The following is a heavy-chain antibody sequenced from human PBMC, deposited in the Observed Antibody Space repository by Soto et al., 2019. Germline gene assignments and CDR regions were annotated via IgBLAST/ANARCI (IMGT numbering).Heavy chain of an antibody. CDR3: ARDRGTRYCSRSSCYQNWFDP. CDR2: INAGNGNT. D-gene: IGHD2-2*01. V-gene: IGHV1-3*01. Sequence: QVQLVQSGAEVKKPGASVKVSCKASGYTFTSYAMHWVRQAPGQRLEWMGWINAGNGNTKYSQKFQGRVTITRDTPESTAYMELSSLRSEDTAVYYCARDRGTRYCSRSSCYQNWFDPWGQGTLVTVSS. CDR1: GYTFTSYA. J-gene: IGHJ5*02.